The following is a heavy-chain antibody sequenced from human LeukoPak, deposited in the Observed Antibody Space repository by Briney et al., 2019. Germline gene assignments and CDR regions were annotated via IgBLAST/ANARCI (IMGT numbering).Heavy chain of an antibody. D-gene: IGHD2-2*01. CDR2: ISGYNGNT. J-gene: IGHJ5*02. V-gene: IGHV1-18*01. CDR1: GYTFTSYG. Sequence: ASVKVSCKASGYTFTSYGITWVRQAPGQGLEWMGWISGYNGNTSYAQRLQGRVTMTTDTSTSTAYMELRSLRSDDTAVYYCARSGLEYCSVTSCPDWFDPWSQGTLVTVSS. CDR3: ARSGLEYCSVTSCPDWFDP.